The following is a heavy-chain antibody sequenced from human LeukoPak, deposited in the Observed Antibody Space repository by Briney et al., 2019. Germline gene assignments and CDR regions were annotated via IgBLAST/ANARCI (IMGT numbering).Heavy chain of an antibody. D-gene: IGHD2-2*01. V-gene: IGHV3-11*04. J-gene: IGHJ5*02. CDR3: ARAQDIVVVPAAAFDP. CDR1: GFTFSDYY. Sequence: GGSLRLSCAASGFTFSDYYMSWIRQAPGKGLEWVSYISSSGSTIYYADSVKGRFTISRDNAKNSLYLQMNSLRAEDTAVYYCARAQDIVVVPAAAFDPWGQGTLVTVSS. CDR2: ISSSGSTI.